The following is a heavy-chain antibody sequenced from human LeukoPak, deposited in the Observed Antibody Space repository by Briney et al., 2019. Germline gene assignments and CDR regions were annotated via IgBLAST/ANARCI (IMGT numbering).Heavy chain of an antibody. Sequence: PQTLSLTCTVSGGSVSSGDYYWSWIRQPPGKGLEWIGYIYNSGSTYYNPSLKSRVAISADRSKNQFSLKVTSVTAADTAVYYXXRGDDXXWXGQYXHPQDLDYWGQGTLVTVSS. D-gene: IGHD1-1*01. V-gene: IGHV4-30-4*01. CDR1: GGSVSSGDYY. J-gene: IGHJ4*01. CDR3: XRGDDXXWXGQYXHPQDLDY. CDR2: IYNSGST.